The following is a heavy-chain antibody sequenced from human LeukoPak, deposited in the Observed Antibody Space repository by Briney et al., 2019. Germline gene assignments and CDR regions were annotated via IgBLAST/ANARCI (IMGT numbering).Heavy chain of an antibody. CDR3: ARKTGYSYGYVAFDI. J-gene: IGHJ3*02. Sequence: SQTLSLTCTVSGGSISSGGYYWSWIRQPPGKGLEWIGYIYHSGSTYYNPSLKSRVTISVDRSKNQFSLKLSSVTAADTAVYYCARKTGYSYGYVAFDIWGQGTMVTVSS. D-gene: IGHD5-18*01. CDR2: IYHSGST. CDR1: GGSISSGGYY. V-gene: IGHV4-30-2*01.